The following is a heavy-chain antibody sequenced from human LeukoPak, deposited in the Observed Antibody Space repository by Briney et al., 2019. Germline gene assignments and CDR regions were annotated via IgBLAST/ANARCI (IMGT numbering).Heavy chain of an antibody. D-gene: IGHD3-3*01. Sequence: ASVKVSCTASGYTFTSYAMHWVRQAPGQRLEWMGWINAGNGNTKYSQKFQGRVTITRDTSASTAYMELSSLRSEDTAVYYCARDYDFWSGYHLFDYWGQGTLVTVTS. V-gene: IGHV1-3*01. CDR1: GYTFTSYA. CDR3: ARDYDFWSGYHLFDY. J-gene: IGHJ4*02. CDR2: INAGNGNT.